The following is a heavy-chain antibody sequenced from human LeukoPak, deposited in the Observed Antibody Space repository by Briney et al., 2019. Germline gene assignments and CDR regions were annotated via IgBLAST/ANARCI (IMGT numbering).Heavy chain of an antibody. V-gene: IGHV3-48*02. D-gene: IGHD4-23*01. CDR2: ISDTSFTI. CDR3: ARDGGKGFDP. J-gene: IGHJ5*02. CDR1: GFTFSSYT. Sequence: GGSPRLSCAGSGFTFSSYTMNWVRQAPGKGLEWVSYISDTSFTIYYADSVRGRFTTSRGNAKNPLFLQMDSLRDDDTAVYYCARDGGKGFDPWGQGTLVTVSS.